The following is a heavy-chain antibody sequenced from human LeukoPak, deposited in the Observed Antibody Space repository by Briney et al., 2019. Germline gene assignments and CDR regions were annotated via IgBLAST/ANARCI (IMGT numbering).Heavy chain of an antibody. CDR3: AKSIAAADSSGYYYYYMDV. V-gene: IGHV3-30*02. D-gene: IGHD6-13*01. J-gene: IGHJ6*03. Sequence: GGSLRLSCAASGFTFSNYGMHWVRQTPGKGLEWVAFIRYDGSNKYYADSVKGRFTISRDNSKNTLYLQMNSLRAEDTAVYYCAKSIAAADSSGYYYYYMDVWGKGTTVTVSS. CDR2: IRYDGSNK. CDR1: GFTFSNYG.